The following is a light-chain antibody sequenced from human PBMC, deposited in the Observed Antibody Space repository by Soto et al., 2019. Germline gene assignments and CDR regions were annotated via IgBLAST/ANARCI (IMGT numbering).Light chain of an antibody. V-gene: IGKV3-20*01. CDR3: QQYGSSPSWT. J-gene: IGKJ1*01. CDR2: GAS. CDR1: QSISSY. Sequence: EVVLTQSPGTLSLSPGERATLSCRASQSISSYLAWYQKKPGQAPRLLIYGASSRATVIPDRFSGSGSGTDFTLTISRLEPEDFAVYYCQQYGSSPSWTFGQGTKVDIK.